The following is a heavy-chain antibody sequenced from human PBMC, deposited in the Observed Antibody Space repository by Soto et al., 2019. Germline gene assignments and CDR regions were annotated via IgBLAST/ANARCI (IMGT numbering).Heavy chain of an antibody. V-gene: IGHV4-31*03. CDR1: GGSMSSSGHF. Sequence: QVQLQESGPGLVKPSQTLSLTCTVSGGSMSSSGHFWTWIRQFPGMGLEWIGYIARSGSTKYNPSLMGRVTRSSTMPVKQFSLKFVSVAAADTAVYYRGREEITGARTWGQGTLVPVSS. CDR3: GREEITGART. J-gene: IGHJ5*02. CDR2: IARSGST.